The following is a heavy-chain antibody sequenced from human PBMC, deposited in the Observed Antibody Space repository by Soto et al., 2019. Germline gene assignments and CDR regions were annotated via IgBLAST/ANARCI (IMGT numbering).Heavy chain of an antibody. CDR3: ARQKYCSSTSCLNNDYYYYYGMDV. D-gene: IGHD2-2*01. CDR2: IDPSDSYT. CDR1: GYSFTSYW. V-gene: IGHV5-10-1*01. Sequence: PGASLKISCKGSGYSFTSYWISWVRQMPGKGLEWMGRIDPSDSYTNYSPSFQGHVTISADKSISTAYLQWSSLKASDTAMYYCARQKYCSSTSCLNNDYYYYYGMDVWGQGTTVTV. J-gene: IGHJ6*02.